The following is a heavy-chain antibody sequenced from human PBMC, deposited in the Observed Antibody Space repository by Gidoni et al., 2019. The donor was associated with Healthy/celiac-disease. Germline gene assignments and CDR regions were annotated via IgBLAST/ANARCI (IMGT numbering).Heavy chain of an antibody. Sequence: EVQLVESGGGWVQPGGSRRRSCADAGCTFRSDSMNWGRQAPGKGLEWVSYIRSSSSTIYYADSVKGRFTISRDNAKTSLSLQMNSLRAEDTAVYYCARDGGVVVAATQHFDSWGQGTLVTVSS. J-gene: IGHJ4*02. CDR1: GCTFRSDS. D-gene: IGHD2-15*01. CDR3: ARDGGVVVAATQHFDS. V-gene: IGHV3-48*01. CDR2: IRSSSSTI.